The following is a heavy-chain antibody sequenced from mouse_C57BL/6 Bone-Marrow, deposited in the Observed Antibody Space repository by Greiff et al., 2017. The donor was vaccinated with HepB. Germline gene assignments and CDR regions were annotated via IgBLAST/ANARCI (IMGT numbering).Heavy chain of an antibody. J-gene: IGHJ4*01. CDR3: ERHEAITTVVATNAMDY. CDR2: FYPGSGSI. V-gene: IGHV1-62-2*01. Sequence: LQESGAELVKPGASVKLSCKASGYTFTEYTIHWVKQRSGQGLEWIGWFYPGSGSIKYNEKFKDKATLTADKSSSTVYMELSRLTSKDSAVYFCERHEAITTVVATNAMDYWGQGTSVTVSS. D-gene: IGHD1-1*01. CDR1: GYTFTEYT.